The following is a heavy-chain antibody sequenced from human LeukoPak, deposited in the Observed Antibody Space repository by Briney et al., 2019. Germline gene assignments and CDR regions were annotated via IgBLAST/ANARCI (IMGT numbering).Heavy chain of an antibody. V-gene: IGHV3-20*04. CDR3: ARVKGSGYRNSIDY. D-gene: IGHD3-3*01. CDR1: GFTFDDYA. CDR2: INWNGGST. J-gene: IGHJ4*02. Sequence: PGGTLTLSCAASGFTFDDYAMNWVRQAPGKGLEWVSGINWNGGSTYYRDSVKRRFTFSRDTAKHSLYLQMNSLRAEDTALYYCARVKGSGYRNSIDYWGQGTLVTVSS.